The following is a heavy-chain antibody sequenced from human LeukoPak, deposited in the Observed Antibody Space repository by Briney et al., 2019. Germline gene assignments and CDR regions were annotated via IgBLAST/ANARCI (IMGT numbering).Heavy chain of an antibody. CDR1: GGSFSGYY. CDR3: AKLYCSSTSCYTGGYYYMDV. J-gene: IGHJ6*03. CDR2: INHSGST. Sequence: SETLSLTCAVFGGSFSGYYWSWIRQPPGKGLEWIGEINHSGSTNYNPSLKSRVTISVDTSKNQFSLKLSSVTAADTAVYYCAKLYCSSTSCYTGGYYYMDVWGKGTTVTVSS. V-gene: IGHV4-34*01. D-gene: IGHD2-2*02.